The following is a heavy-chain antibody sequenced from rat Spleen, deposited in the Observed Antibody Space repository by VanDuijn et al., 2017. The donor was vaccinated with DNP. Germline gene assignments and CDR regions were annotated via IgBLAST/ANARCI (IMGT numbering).Heavy chain of an antibody. D-gene: IGHD1-4*01. CDR1: GFTFSDYN. CDR3: ARGNYPGINTFDY. Sequence: EVQLVESGGGLVQPGGSMKLSCAASGFTFSDYNMAWVRLTPKKGLEWVASISASGGSTSYRDSVKGRFIISRDNAKGTLYLQMNSLRSEDTATYYCARGNYPGINTFDYWGQGVMVTVSS. CDR2: ISASGGST. V-gene: IGHV5-22*01. J-gene: IGHJ2*01.